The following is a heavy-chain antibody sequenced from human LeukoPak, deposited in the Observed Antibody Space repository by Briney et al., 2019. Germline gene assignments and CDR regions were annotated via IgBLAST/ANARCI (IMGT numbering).Heavy chain of an antibody. CDR2: VYPATSDT. CDR1: GYSFPNYW. J-gene: IGHJ4*02. CDR3: ARPGMTGTTYYFDY. V-gene: IGHV5-51*01. Sequence: GESLKISCKGSGYSFPNYWIGWVRQMPGKGLEWIGIVYPATSDTTYSPSFQGQVTISADKSSSTAYLQWSSLRASDTAMYYCARPGMTGTTYYFDYWGQGTLVTVSS. D-gene: IGHD1-1*01.